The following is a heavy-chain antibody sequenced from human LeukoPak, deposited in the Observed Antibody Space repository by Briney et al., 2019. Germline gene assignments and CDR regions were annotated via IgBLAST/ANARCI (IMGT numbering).Heavy chain of an antibody. D-gene: IGHD6-13*01. Sequence: SETLSLTCTVSGGSISSYYWSWIRQPAGKGLEWIGRIYTSGSTNYNPSLKSRVTISVDTSKNQFSLKLSSVTAADTAVYYCARVREAADGTYYFDYWGQGTLVTVSS. CDR2: IYTSGST. CDR3: ARVREAADGTYYFDY. J-gene: IGHJ4*02. V-gene: IGHV4-4*07. CDR1: GGSISSYY.